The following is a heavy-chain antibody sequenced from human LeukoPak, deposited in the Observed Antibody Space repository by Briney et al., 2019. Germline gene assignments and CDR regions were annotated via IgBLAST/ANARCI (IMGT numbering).Heavy chain of an antibody. CDR1: GYTFTSYG. D-gene: IGHD3-22*01. Sequence: GVSVNVSCKASGYTFTSYGINWVRQAPGQGLEWMGWISTYNGNTNYAQKLQGRVTVTTDTSTSTAYMELRSLRSGDTAVYYCARVGDSSLVSVDYWGQGTLVPVSS. CDR2: ISTYNGNT. J-gene: IGHJ4*02. V-gene: IGHV1-18*01. CDR3: ARVGDSSLVSVDY.